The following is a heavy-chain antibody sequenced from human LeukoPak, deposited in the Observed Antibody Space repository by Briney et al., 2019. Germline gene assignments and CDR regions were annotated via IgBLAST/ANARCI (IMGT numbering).Heavy chain of an antibody. J-gene: IGHJ6*03. D-gene: IGHD2-8*02. CDR2: INPNNHDT. V-gene: IGHV1-2*02. CDR3: ARDRGTGYYYMDV. CDR1: GYTFTGYY. Sequence: ASVKVSCKASGYTFTGYYMHWVRQAPGQGLEWMGWINPNNHDTNYAQKFQGRVTMTRDTSISTAYMELSRLRSDDTAVYYCARDRGTGYYYMDVWGKGTTVTVSS.